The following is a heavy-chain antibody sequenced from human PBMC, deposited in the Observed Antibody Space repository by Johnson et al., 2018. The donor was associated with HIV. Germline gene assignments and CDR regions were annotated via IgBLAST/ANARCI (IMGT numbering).Heavy chain of an antibody. Sequence: QVQLVESGGGVVQPGRSLRLSCAASGFTFSSYAMHWVRQAPGKGLEWVAVISYDGSEKYFADSVTGRFTISRDNSKNTLYLQMNSLRVEDTALYYCARLMAARTLDDAFDLWGQGTMVTVSS. CDR2: ISYDGSEK. J-gene: IGHJ3*01. V-gene: IGHV3-30*04. CDR1: GFTFSSYA. CDR3: ARLMAARTLDDAFDL. D-gene: IGHD6-13*01.